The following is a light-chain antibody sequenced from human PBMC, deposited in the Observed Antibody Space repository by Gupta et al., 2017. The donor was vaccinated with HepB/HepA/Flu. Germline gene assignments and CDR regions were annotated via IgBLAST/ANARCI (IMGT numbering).Light chain of an antibody. V-gene: IGKV1-8*01. CDR1: QGISSY. J-gene: IGKJ4*01. CDR2: AAS. CDR3: QQYYSYPLT. Sequence: AIRMTQSPSSFSASTGDRVTITCRASQGISSYLAWYQQKPGKAPKLLIYAASTLQSGVPSRFSGSGSGTDFTLTISCLQSEDFATYYCQQYYSYPLTFGGGPRWRSN.